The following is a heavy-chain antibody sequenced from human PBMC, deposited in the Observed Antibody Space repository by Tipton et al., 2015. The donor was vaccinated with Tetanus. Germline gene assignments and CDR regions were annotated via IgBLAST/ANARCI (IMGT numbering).Heavy chain of an antibody. CDR3: AKWGWGWGGDCSFFDY. CDR2: ISGSGGST. Sequence: SLRLSCAASGFTFSSYAMGWVRQAPGKGLEWVSAISGSGGSTYYADSVKGRFTISRDNSKNTLYLQMNSLRAEDTAVYYCAKWGWGWGGDCSFFDYWGQGTLVTVSS. J-gene: IGHJ4*02. D-gene: IGHD2-21*02. V-gene: IGHV3-23*01. CDR1: GFTFSSYA.